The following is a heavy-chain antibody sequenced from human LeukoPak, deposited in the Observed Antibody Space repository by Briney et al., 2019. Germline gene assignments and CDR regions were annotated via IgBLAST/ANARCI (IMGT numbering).Heavy chain of an antibody. V-gene: IGHV1-2*02. CDR1: GYTFTDYS. CDR2: INPNSGGT. Sequence: ASVTVSFTASGYTFTDYSMHWVRQAPGQGLEWMGWINPNSGGTNYAQKFQGRVTMTRDTSISTAYMELSRLRSDDTAVYYCARVFHRVYFDLWGRGTLVTVSS. J-gene: IGHJ2*01. CDR3: ARVFHRVYFDL.